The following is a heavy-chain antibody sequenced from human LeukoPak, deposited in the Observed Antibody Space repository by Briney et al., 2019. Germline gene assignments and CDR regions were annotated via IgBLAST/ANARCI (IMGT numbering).Heavy chain of an antibody. CDR3: ARGLFDYGDYLLN. CDR2: IIPIFGTA. CDR1: GGTFSSYA. Sequence: SVKVSCKASGGTFSSYAISWVRQAPGQGLEWMGGIIPIFGTANYAQKFQGRVTITADESTSTAYMELSSLRSEDTAVYYCARGLFDYGDYLLNWGQGTLVTVSS. V-gene: IGHV1-69*13. J-gene: IGHJ4*02. D-gene: IGHD4-17*01.